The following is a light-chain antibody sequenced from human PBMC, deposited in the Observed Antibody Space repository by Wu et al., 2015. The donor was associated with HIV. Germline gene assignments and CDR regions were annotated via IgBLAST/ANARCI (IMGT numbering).Light chain of an antibody. J-gene: IGKJ1*01. CDR3: QQYRDWSWT. CDR1: QTVGSN. Sequence: EVVITQSPATLSVSPGERATLSCRASQTVGSNLAWYQQKPGQTPRLLIYDASTRATGIPGRFSGSGSGTAFTLTISSLQSEDLTVYYCQQYRDWSWTFGQGTKVEFK. V-gene: IGKV3-15*01. CDR2: DAS.